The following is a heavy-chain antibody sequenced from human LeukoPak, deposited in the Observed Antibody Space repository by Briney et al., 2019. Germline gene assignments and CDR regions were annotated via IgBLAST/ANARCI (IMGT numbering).Heavy chain of an antibody. CDR3: ARDFTPETDIVVVNYYYYGMDV. CDR2: IKQDGSEK. V-gene: IGHV3-7*01. J-gene: IGHJ6*02. Sequence: GGSLRLSCAASGFTFSSYWMSWVRQAPGKGLEWVANIKQDGSEKYYVGSVKGRFTISRDNAKNSLYLQMNSLRAEDTAVYYCARDFTPETDIVVVNYYYYGMDVWGQGTTVTVSS. D-gene: IGHD2-15*01. CDR1: GFTFSSYW.